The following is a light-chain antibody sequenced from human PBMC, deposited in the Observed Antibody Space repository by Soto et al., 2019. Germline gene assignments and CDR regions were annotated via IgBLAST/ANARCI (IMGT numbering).Light chain of an antibody. CDR3: SSYTSSSLPV. J-gene: IGLJ2*01. Sequence: QSALTQPASVSGSPGQSITISCTGTSSDIGGYNYVSWYQQHPGKAPKLMIYEVSNRPSGVSNRFSGSKSDNTASLTISGLQAEDEADYYCSSYTSSSLPVFGGGTKLTVL. CDR1: SSDIGGYNY. V-gene: IGLV2-14*01. CDR2: EVS.